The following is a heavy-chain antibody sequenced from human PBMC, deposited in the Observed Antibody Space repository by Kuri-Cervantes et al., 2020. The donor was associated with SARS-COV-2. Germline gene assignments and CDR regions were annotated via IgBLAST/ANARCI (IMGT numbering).Heavy chain of an antibody. CDR2: ISGSGTGT. CDR3: AKSLAYCGRGCYLAFDY. D-gene: IGHD2-21*02. V-gene: IGHV3-23*01. Sequence: GGSLRLSCKGSGFMFMNYDMGWVRQAPGRGLEWVSIISGSGTGTYFADSVKGRFTMSRDNYKNTVFLQMNSLTADDTAVYYCAKSLAYCGRGCYLAFDYWGQGALVTVSS. J-gene: IGHJ4*02. CDR1: GFMFMNYD.